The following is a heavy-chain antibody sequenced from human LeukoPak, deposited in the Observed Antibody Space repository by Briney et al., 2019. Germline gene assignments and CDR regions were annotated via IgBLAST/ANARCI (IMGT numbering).Heavy chain of an antibody. D-gene: IGHD3-10*01. CDR1: GFTFSSYA. V-gene: IGHV3-30*04. CDR3: ARAAITESGY. Sequence: PGGSLRLSCAASGFTFSSYAMHWVRQAPGKGLVWVAVISYDGSNKYYADSVKGRFIISRDNAKNSLYLQMNSLRAEDTAVYYCARAAITESGYWGQGTLVTVSS. J-gene: IGHJ4*02. CDR2: ISYDGSNK.